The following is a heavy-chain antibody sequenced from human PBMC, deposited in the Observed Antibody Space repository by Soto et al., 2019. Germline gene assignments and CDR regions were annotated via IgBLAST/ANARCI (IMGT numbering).Heavy chain of an antibody. CDR2: INHSGST. CDR1: GGSFSGYY. V-gene: IGHV4-34*01. CDR3: ARQMRGPIPYFGWLSPLTS. J-gene: IGHJ5*02. D-gene: IGHD3-9*01. Sequence: SETLSLTCAVYGGSFSGYYWSWIRQPPGKGLEWIGEINHSGSTNYNPSLKGRLTMSLDASKNQFSMRLTSVTAADAAVYFCARQMRGPIPYFGWLSPLTSWGQGTQVTSPQ.